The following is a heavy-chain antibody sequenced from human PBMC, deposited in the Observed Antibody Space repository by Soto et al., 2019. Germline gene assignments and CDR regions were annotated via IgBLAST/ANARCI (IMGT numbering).Heavy chain of an antibody. Sequence: LYLTCTASGGCISSYYWSWIRQPPVKGLEWIGYIYYSGSTNYNPSLKSRVTISVDTSKNQFSLKLRSVTAADTAVYYCARDFGYCSNGVCYTIFDYWGQGTMVTVSS. V-gene: IGHV4-59*01. J-gene: IGHJ4*02. CDR2: IYYSGST. CDR1: GGCISSYY. CDR3: ARDFGYCSNGVCYTIFDY. D-gene: IGHD2-8*01.